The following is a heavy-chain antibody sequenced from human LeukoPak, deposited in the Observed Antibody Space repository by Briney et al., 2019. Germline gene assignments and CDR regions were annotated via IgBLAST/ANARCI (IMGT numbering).Heavy chain of an antibody. J-gene: IGHJ3*02. D-gene: IGHD2-15*01. CDR3: ARDPPYCSGGSCYFSNAFDI. Sequence: ASVKVSCKASGYTFTSYYMHWVRQAPGQGLEWMGIINPSGGSTSYAQKFQGRVTMTRDMSTSTVYMELSSLRSEDTAVYYCARDPPYCSGGSCYFSNAFDIWGQGTMVTVSS. CDR1: GYTFTSYY. CDR2: INPSGGST. V-gene: IGHV1-46*01.